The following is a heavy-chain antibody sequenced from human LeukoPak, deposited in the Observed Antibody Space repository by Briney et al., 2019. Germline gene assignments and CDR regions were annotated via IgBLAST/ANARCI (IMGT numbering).Heavy chain of an antibody. J-gene: IGHJ1*01. CDR3: ASPPITQVVTQYFQH. D-gene: IGHD3-22*01. CDR1: GGTFSSYA. CDR2: IIPIFGTA. V-gene: IGHV1-69*13. Sequence: SVKVSCKASGGTFSSYAISWVRQAPGQGLEWMGGIIPIFGTANYAQKFQGRVTITADESTSTAYMELSSLRSEDTVVYYCASPPITQVVTQYFQHWGQGTLVTVSS.